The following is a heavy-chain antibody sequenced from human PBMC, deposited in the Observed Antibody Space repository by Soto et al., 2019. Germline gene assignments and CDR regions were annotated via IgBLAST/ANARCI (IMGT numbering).Heavy chain of an antibody. V-gene: IGHV3-74*01. CDR2: TNSDGSDT. J-gene: IGHJ4*02. CDR3: ARDRGWSLFDY. D-gene: IGHD6-19*01. CDR1: GFTFSSYW. Sequence: GGSLRLSCAASGFTFSSYWVHWVRQAPGKGLVWAARTNSDGSDTSYADSVKGRFTISRDNAKNTLYLQMNSLRAEDTAVYYCARDRGWSLFDYWGQGTLVTVSS.